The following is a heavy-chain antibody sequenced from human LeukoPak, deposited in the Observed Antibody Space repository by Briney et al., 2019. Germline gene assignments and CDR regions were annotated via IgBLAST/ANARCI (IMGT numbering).Heavy chain of an antibody. D-gene: IGHD3-10*01. CDR2: ISGSGGST. J-gene: IGHJ4*02. V-gene: IGHV3-23*01. Sequence: GGSLRLSCAASGFTFSSYAMSWVRQAPGKGLEWVSAISGSGGSTYYADSVKGRFTISRDNSKNTLYLQMNSLRAEDTAVYYCARRRVRGVMVFDYWGQGTLVTVSS. CDR3: ARRRVRGVMVFDY. CDR1: GFTFSSYA.